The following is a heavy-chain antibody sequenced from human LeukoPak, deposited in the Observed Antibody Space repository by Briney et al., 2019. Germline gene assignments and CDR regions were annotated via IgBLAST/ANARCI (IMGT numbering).Heavy chain of an antibody. Sequence: ASVKVSCKASGYTFSTYSISWLRQGPGQGLEWMGWISASNGNTNYAQKFQGRVTMTTDTSTSTLYMEVRSLRSDDTAVYYCARDNGYKSVDYWGQGTLVTVSS. CDR2: ISASNGNT. CDR1: GYTFSTYS. J-gene: IGHJ4*02. V-gene: IGHV1-18*01. D-gene: IGHD1-14*01. CDR3: ARDNGYKSVDY.